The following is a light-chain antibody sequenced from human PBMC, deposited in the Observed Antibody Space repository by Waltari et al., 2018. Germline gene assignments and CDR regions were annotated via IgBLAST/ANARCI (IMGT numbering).Light chain of an antibody. J-gene: IGLJ2*01. Sequence: QTVVTQEPSVTVSPGGTATITCASSTGAVPSGFYPIWFQQKPGQAPRALIYSINQGHSWTPARFSGSLLGGKAALTLSGVQPEDEAVYYCLLYYGALDWIFGGGTNLTVL. CDR3: LLYYGALDWI. V-gene: IGLV7-43*01. CDR2: SIN. CDR1: TGAVPSGFY.